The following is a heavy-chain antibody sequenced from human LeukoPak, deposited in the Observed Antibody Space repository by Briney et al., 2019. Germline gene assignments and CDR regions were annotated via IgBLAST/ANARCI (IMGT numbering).Heavy chain of an antibody. Sequence: PGGSPGLSCAASGFTFSSYGMHWVRQAPGKGLEWVAVIWSDGTNKYYADSVKGRLTISRDNSKNTLYLHMNSLRAEDTAVYYCARTDYYDSRGPPDYWGQGTLVTVSS. V-gene: IGHV3-33*01. CDR3: ARTDYYDSRGPPDY. CDR2: IWSDGTNK. CDR1: GFTFSSYG. J-gene: IGHJ4*02. D-gene: IGHD3-22*01.